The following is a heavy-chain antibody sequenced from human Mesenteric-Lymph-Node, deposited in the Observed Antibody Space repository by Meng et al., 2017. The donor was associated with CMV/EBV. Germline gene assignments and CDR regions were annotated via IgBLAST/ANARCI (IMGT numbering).Heavy chain of an antibody. J-gene: IGHJ4*02. CDR3: ARSLGYCSSTSCYPTLPFDY. Sequence: SGGYYWSWIRQHPGKGLEWIGYLYYSGSTYYNPSLKSRVTISVDTSKNQFSLKLSSVTAADTAVYYCARSLGYCSSTSCYPTLPFDYWGQGTLVTVSS. CDR1: SGGYY. V-gene: IGHV4-31*02. D-gene: IGHD2-2*01. CDR2: LYYSGST.